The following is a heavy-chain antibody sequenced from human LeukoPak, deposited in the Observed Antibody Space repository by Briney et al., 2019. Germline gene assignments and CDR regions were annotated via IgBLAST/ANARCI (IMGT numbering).Heavy chain of an antibody. CDR2: IYYSGST. V-gene: IGHV4-59*08. J-gene: IGHJ3*02. CDR3: ARPQSRVVFDAFDI. Sequence: KSSETLSLTCTVSGGSISSYYWSWIRQPARKGLEWIGYIYYSGSTDYSPSLKSRVTISVDTSKNQFTLKLSSVTAADTAVYYCARPQSRVVFDAFDIWGQGTMVTVSS. CDR1: GGSISSYY. D-gene: IGHD3-3*01.